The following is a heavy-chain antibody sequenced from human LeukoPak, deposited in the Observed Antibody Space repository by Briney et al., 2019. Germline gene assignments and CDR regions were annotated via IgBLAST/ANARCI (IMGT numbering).Heavy chain of an antibody. CDR3: ARRLRGGDGYLNWFDP. CDR2: IYYSGST. Sequence: KPSETLSLTCTVSGGSISSSTYYWGWIRQPPGKGLEWIGSIYYSGSTYYNPSLKSRVTISVDTSKNQFSLKLTSVTAADTAVYYCARRLRGGDGYLNWFDPWGQGALVTVSS. CDR1: GGSISSSTYY. D-gene: IGHD5-24*01. V-gene: IGHV4-39*01. J-gene: IGHJ5*02.